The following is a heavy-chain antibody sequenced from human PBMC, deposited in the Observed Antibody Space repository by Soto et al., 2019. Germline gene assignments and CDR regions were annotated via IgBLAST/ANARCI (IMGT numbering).Heavy chain of an antibody. CDR3: AKRGYYGSGSYWLYYYYMDV. Sequence: PGGSLRLSCAASGFTFSSYAMSWVRQAPGKGLEWVSAISGSGGSTYYADSVKGRFTISRDNSKNTLYLQMNSLRAEDTAVYYCAKRGYYGSGSYWLYYYYMDVWGKGTTVTVSS. CDR2: ISGSGGST. V-gene: IGHV3-23*01. CDR1: GFTFSSYA. J-gene: IGHJ6*03. D-gene: IGHD3-10*01.